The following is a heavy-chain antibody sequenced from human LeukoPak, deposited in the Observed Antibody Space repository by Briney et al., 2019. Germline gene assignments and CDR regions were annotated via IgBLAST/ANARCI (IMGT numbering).Heavy chain of an antibody. V-gene: IGHV3-64D*06. CDR2: ISSGGGST. D-gene: IGHD3-9*01. Sequence: GGSRRLSCSASGFTFSSYAMPWVRQAPGKGLEYISAISSGGGSTYYADSVNGRFTISRDNSKNTLYLQMSSLRAEDTAVYYCHVGLYDILTGYFTNWFDPWGQGTLVTVSS. CDR3: HVGLYDILTGYFTNWFDP. CDR1: GFTFSSYA. J-gene: IGHJ5*02.